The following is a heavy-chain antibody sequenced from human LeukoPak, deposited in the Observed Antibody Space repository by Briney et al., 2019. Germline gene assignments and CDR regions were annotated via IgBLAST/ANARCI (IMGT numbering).Heavy chain of an antibody. CDR1: GFTFSSYE. D-gene: IGHD5-18*01. J-gene: IGHJ4*02. CDR3: ARRGYNYGYGDY. V-gene: IGHV3-48*03. CDR2: ISGSGTTI. Sequence: GGSLRLSCAASGFTFSSYEMNWVRQAPGEGLEWISYISGSGTTIYYADSVKGRFTISRDNAKNSLYLQMNSLRAEDTAVYYCARRGYNYGYGDYWGQGTLVTVSS.